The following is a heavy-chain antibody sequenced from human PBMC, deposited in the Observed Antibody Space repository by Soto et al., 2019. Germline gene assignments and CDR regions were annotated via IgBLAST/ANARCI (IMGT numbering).Heavy chain of an antibody. V-gene: IGHV3-23*01. CDR3: AKHWSSWSNYYYYGMDV. D-gene: IGHD6-13*01. CDR2: ISGSGGST. Sequence: GGSLRLSCAASGFTFSSYAMSWVRQAPGKGLEWVSAISGSGGSTYYADSVKGRFTISRDNSKNTLYLQMSSLRAEDTAVYYCAKHWSSWSNYYYYGMDVWGQGTTVTVSS. CDR1: GFTFSSYA. J-gene: IGHJ6*02.